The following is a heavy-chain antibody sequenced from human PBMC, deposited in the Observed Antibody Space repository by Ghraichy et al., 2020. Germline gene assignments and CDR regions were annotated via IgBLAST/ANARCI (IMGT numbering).Heavy chain of an antibody. CDR2: IKQDGSEK. J-gene: IGHJ4*02. D-gene: IGHD3-3*01. Sequence: GSLRLSCAASGFTFSSYWMSWVRQAPGKGLEWVANIKQDGSEKYYVDSVKGRFTISRDNAKNSLYLQMNSLRAEDAAVYYCARDMRGITIFGVVPDYWGQGTLVTVSS. CDR3: ARDMRGITIFGVVPDY. CDR1: GFTFSSYW. V-gene: IGHV3-7*01.